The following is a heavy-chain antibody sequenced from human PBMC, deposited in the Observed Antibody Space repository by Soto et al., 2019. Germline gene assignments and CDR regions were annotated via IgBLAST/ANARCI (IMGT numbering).Heavy chain of an antibody. CDR3: AKDRRDGYNHTPDY. D-gene: IGHD5-12*01. CDR2: ISYDGSNK. CDR1: GFTFSSYG. V-gene: IGHV3-30*18. J-gene: IGHJ4*02. Sequence: QVQLVESGGGVVQPGRSLRLSCAASGFTFSSYGMHWVRQAPGTGLEWVAVISYDGSNKYYADSVKGRFTISRDNSKNTLYLQMNSLRAEDTAVYYCAKDRRDGYNHTPDYWGQGTPVTVSS.